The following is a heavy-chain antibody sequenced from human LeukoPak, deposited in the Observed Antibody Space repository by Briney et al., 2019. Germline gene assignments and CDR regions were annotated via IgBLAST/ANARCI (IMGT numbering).Heavy chain of an antibody. D-gene: IGHD2-8*02. CDR3: ARDFVETGVVGFDM. J-gene: IGHJ3*02. V-gene: IGHV4-4*07. CDR2: VYDGGRT. Sequence: KSSETLSLTCTVSGDSIGTYFWSWIRQSAGEGLEWIGHVYDGGRTNYNPSLKGRVTISVDTSRNLFSLRLSSVTAADTAVYYCARDFVETGVVGFDMWGQGTMVTVSS. CDR1: GDSIGTYF.